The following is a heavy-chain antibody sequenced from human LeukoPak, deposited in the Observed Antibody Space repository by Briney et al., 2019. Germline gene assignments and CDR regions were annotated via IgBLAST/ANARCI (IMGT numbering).Heavy chain of an antibody. J-gene: IGHJ4*02. CDR1: GFPFSSYG. D-gene: IGHD3-22*01. CDR3: AKGFSSGYFGTYFDY. CDR2: ILYDGSNK. V-gene: IGHV3-30*18. Sequence: GGSLRLSCTASGFPFSSYGMHWVRQAPGKGLEWVAVILYDGSNKHYADSVKGRVTISRDNSKNTLYLQMSSLRAEDTAVYFCAKGFSSGYFGTYFDYWGQGTLVTVSS.